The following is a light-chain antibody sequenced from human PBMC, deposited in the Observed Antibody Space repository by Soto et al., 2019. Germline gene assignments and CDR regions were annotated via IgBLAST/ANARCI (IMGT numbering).Light chain of an antibody. CDR3: QQRYSTPQELT. V-gene: IGKV1-39*01. Sequence: DIQMTQSPSSLSASVGDRVTITCRASQSISNNLNWYQQKPGKAPKLLLHAASSLQSGVPSRFSGSGSGTDFTLTISSLPPEAFATHYGQQRYSTPQELTLGGGTKGES. J-gene: IGKJ4*01. CDR2: AAS. CDR1: QSISNN.